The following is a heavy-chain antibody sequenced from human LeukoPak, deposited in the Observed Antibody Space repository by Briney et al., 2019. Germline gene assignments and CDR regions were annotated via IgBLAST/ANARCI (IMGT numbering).Heavy chain of an antibody. CDR1: GFTFSSHW. D-gene: IGHD3-3*01. J-gene: IGHJ4*02. V-gene: IGHV3-7*03. CDR2: VKQDVNEK. CDR3: AKPRGSGGLRFLEWLSPFDY. Sequence: GGSLRLSCAASGFTFSSHWMTWVRQAPGKGLEWVASVKQDVNEKYYVDSVKGRFTISRDNSKNTLYLQMNSLRAEDTAVYYCAKPRGSGGLRFLEWLSPFDYWGQGTLVTVSS.